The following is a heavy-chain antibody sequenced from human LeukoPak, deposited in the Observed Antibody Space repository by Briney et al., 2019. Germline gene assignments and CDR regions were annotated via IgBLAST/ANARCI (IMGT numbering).Heavy chain of an antibody. CDR1: GGTFNSYA. Sequence: VASVKVSCKASGGTFNSYAISWVRQAPGQGLEWMGGIIPIFGTANHAQKFQGRVTITTDESTSTAYMELSSLRSEDTAVYYCARARSPSSGYLLRDHNWFDPWGQGTLVTVSS. D-gene: IGHD3-22*01. CDR3: ARARSPSSGYLLRDHNWFDP. CDR2: IIPIFGTA. V-gene: IGHV1-69*05. J-gene: IGHJ5*02.